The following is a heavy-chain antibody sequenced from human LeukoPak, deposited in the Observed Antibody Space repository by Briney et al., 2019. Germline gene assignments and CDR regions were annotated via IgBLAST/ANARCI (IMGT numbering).Heavy chain of an antibody. CDR3: ARNSYSSSWIDDY. J-gene: IGHJ4*02. V-gene: IGHV3-33*01. Sequence: GGSLSLSCAASGFTFSSYGMHCVRQAPGSGLEWVALIWYDGSNKYYADSVKGRFTISRDNSKNTLYLQMNSLRAEDTAVYYCARNSYSSSWIDDYWGQGTLVTVSS. D-gene: IGHD6-13*01. CDR2: IWYDGSNK. CDR1: GFTFSSYG.